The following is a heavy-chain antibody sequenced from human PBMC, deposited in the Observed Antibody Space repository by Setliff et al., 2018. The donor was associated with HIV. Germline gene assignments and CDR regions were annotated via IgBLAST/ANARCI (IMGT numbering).Heavy chain of an antibody. D-gene: IGHD3-22*01. V-gene: IGHV3-66*01. J-gene: IGHJ4*02. CDR1: GFTFSASP. CDR3: VSSGQSGY. CDR2: IYRGGST. Sequence: GGSLRLSCEASGFTFSASPIHWVRQAPGKGLEWVSVIYRGGSTYYADTVKGRFTISRDNSKNTLYLQMNSLRAEDTAVYYCVSSGQSGYWGQGTLVTVSS.